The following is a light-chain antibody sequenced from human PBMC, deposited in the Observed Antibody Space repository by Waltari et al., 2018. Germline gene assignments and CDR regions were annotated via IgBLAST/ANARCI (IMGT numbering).Light chain of an antibody. Sequence: DIPMTQSPSSLSASVGDRVTITCRASQNINTYLNWYQQKPGRAPKLLIYAASSLQSGVPSRFSGSGSGTDFTLTISSLQPEDFATYYCQQSYSTPPAFGGGTKVEIK. CDR3: QQSYSTPPA. V-gene: IGKV1-39*01. CDR1: QNINTY. J-gene: IGKJ4*01. CDR2: AAS.